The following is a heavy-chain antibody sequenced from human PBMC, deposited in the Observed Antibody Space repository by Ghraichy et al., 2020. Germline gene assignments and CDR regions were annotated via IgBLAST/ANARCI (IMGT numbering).Heavy chain of an antibody. CDR2: IGTSRGNT. CDR3: AREIRTDCGGDCSH. D-gene: IGHD2-21*02. J-gene: IGHJ1*01. V-gene: IGHV1-18*01. CDR1: GYSFTAYS. Sequence: ASVKVSCKASGYSFTAYSVTWVRQAPGQGLEWMGWIGTSRGNTKYAQKYQGRVTMTTDASTSTVYMEPRSLRSDDTALYYCAREIRTDCGGDCSHWGQGTLVTVSS.